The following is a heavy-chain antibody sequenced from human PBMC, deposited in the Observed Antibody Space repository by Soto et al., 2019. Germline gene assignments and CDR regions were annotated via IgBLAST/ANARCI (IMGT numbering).Heavy chain of an antibody. CDR3: ARHFTDSGSYFRRLDAFDI. J-gene: IGHJ3*02. CDR1: GGSISSSSYY. Sequence: QLQLQESGPGLVKPSETLSLTCTVSGGSISSSSYYWGWIRQPPGKGLEWIGSIYYSGSTYYNPSLKSRVTISVDTSKNQFSLKLSSVTAADTAVYYCARHFTDSGSYFRRLDAFDIWGQGTMVTVSS. D-gene: IGHD1-26*01. V-gene: IGHV4-39*01. CDR2: IYYSGST.